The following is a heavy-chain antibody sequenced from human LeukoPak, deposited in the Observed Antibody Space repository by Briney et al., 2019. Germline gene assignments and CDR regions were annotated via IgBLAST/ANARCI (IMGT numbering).Heavy chain of an antibody. Sequence: ASVKVSCKASGYTFTSYGISWARQAPGQGLEWMGWISAYNGNTNYAQKLQGRVTMTTDTSTSTAYMELRSLRSDDTAVYYCARDSGESGASWFDPWGQGTLVTVSS. CDR1: GYTFTSYG. V-gene: IGHV1-18*01. D-gene: IGHD3-10*01. J-gene: IGHJ5*02. CDR2: ISAYNGNT. CDR3: ARDSGESGASWFDP.